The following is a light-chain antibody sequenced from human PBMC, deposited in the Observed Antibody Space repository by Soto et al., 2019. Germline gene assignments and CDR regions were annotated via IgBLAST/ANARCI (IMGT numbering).Light chain of an antibody. Sequence: ETVLTQSPGTLSMSPGERATLSCRASQSVSKYLNWYQQKPVQAPRLLIYDASNRASGIPARFSGSGSGTDFTLTISSLEPQDFAIYYCQQRSNWPITFGQGTRLDIK. CDR2: DAS. CDR3: QQRSNWPIT. CDR1: QSVSKY. V-gene: IGKV3-11*01. J-gene: IGKJ5*01.